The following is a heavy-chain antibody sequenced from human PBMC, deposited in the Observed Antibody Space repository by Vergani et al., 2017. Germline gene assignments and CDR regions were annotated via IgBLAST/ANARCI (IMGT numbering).Heavy chain of an antibody. CDR3: ARDRTAGSWYGLFY. Sequence: QVQLQESGPGLLKPSQTLSLTCTVSGASVSRGTYYWTWIRQPAGKKLEWIGYIYYSGSTYYNPSLKSRVTISVDTSKNQFSLKLSSVTAADTAVYYCARDRTAGSWYGLFYWGQGTLVTVSS. CDR2: IYYSGST. J-gene: IGHJ4*02. D-gene: IGHD6-13*01. CDR1: GASVSRGTYY. V-gene: IGHV4-30-4*08.